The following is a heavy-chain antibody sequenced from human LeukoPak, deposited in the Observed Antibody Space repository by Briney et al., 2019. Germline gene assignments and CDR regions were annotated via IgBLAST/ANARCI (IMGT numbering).Heavy chain of an antibody. V-gene: IGHV4-61*01. J-gene: IGHJ4*02. Sequence: SETLSLTCTVSGGPVSSGNYYWSWIRQPPGKGLEWIGYMYYSGSTNYNPSLKSRVTISVDTSKNQFSLKLSSVTAADTAVYYCARALTGYYYLDYWGQGTLVTVSS. D-gene: IGHD3-9*01. CDR1: GGPVSSGNYY. CDR2: MYYSGST. CDR3: ARALTGYYYLDY.